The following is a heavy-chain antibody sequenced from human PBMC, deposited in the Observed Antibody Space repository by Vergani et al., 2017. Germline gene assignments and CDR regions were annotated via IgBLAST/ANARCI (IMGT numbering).Heavy chain of an antibody. V-gene: IGHV3-48*03. CDR2: ISSSGSTI. D-gene: IGHD3-22*01. Sequence: EVQLVESGGGLVQPGRSLRLSCAASGFTFSTYEMNWVRQAPGKGLEWVSYISSSGSTIYYADSVKGRFTISRDNARNSLYLQMNSLRAEDTAVYFCARDREDYDSSSWKYYFDYWGQGTLVTVSS. CDR3: ARDREDYDSSSWKYYFDY. J-gene: IGHJ4*02. CDR1: GFTFSTYE.